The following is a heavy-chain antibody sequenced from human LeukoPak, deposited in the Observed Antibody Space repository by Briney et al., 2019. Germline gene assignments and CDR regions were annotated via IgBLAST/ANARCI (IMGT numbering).Heavy chain of an antibody. Sequence: PSETLSLTCTDSGGSISSYYWSWIRQPPGKGLEWIGYIYYSGSTNYNPSLKSRVTISVDTSKNQFSLKLSSVTAADTAVYYCALLYYDILTGPGDYYYYMDVWGKGTTVTVSS. V-gene: IGHV4-59*01. CDR2: IYYSGST. J-gene: IGHJ6*03. CDR3: ALLYYDILTGPGDYYYYMDV. CDR1: GGSISSYY. D-gene: IGHD3-9*01.